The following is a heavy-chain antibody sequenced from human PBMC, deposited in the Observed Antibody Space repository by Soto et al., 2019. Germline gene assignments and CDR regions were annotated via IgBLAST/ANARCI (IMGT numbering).Heavy chain of an antibody. CDR1: GYSISSGHY. V-gene: IGHV4-38-2*01. CDR2: INHSGNT. D-gene: IGHD4-17*01. J-gene: IGHJ4*02. Sequence: SETLSLTCGVSGYSISSGHYWTWMRQSPGKSLEWIGSINHSGNTYYNPSLRSRVTFSVDTSKNQVSLRLSSVTAADTAVYYCGRSGDDYGSYIDYWGQGTLVTVSS. CDR3: GRSGDDYGSYIDY.